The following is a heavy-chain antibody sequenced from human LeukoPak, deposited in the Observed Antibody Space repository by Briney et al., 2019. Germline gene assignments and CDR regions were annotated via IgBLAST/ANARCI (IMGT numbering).Heavy chain of an antibody. Sequence: GASLRLSCAASGFTFSSYVMTWVRQAPGKGLEWVSTMSGSGSSTYYADSVKGRFTISRDNSKNILYLQMNTLRAEDAAVYYCAKGGYTGGRGHFDYWGQGTLVTVSS. CDR3: AKGGYTGGRGHFDY. CDR1: GFTFSSYV. V-gene: IGHV3-23*01. J-gene: IGHJ4*02. D-gene: IGHD6-19*01. CDR2: MSGSGSST.